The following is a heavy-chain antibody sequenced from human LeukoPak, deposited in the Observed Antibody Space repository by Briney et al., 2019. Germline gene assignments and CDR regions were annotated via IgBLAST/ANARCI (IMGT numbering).Heavy chain of an antibody. CDR2: ISSSGSTI. D-gene: IGHD1-26*01. CDR1: GFTFDDYA. V-gene: IGHV3-11*04. Sequence: GGSLRLSCAASGFTFDDYAMHWVRQAPGKGLEWVSYISSSGSTIYYADSVKGRFTISRDNAKNSLYLQMNSLRAEDTAVYYCARDIYSGNLGDVEDYWGQGTLVTVSS. CDR3: ARDIYSGNLGDVEDY. J-gene: IGHJ4*02.